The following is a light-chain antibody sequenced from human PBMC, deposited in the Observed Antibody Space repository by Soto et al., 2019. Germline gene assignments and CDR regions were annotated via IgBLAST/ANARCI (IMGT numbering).Light chain of an antibody. V-gene: IGKV3-20*01. CDR2: GSS. J-gene: IGKJ1*01. CDR3: QQYGSSPWT. CDR1: QTIPRNF. Sequence: EIVLTQSPDTLSFSPGETATLSCRASQTIPRNFLAWFQQKPGQAPRLLIYGSSNRPSGIPDRFSGGGSRTDFTLTISRLEPEDFAVYYCQQYGSSPWTFGQGTKVDIK.